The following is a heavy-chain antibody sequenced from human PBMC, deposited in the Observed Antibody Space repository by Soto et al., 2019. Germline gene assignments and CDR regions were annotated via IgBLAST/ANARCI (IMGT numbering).Heavy chain of an antibody. CDR2: ISGSGGST. Sequence: GESLKISCAASGFTFSSYAMSWVRQAPGKGLEWVSAISGSGGSTYYADSVKGRFTISRDNSKNTLYLQMNSLRAEDTAVYYCAKGYRPYYYYGMDVWGQGTTVTVSS. CDR1: GFTFSSYA. V-gene: IGHV3-23*01. D-gene: IGHD1-1*01. CDR3: AKGYRPYYYYGMDV. J-gene: IGHJ6*02.